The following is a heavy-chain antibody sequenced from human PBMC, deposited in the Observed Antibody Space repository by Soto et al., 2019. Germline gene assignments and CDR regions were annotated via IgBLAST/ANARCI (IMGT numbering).Heavy chain of an antibody. D-gene: IGHD6-6*01. V-gene: IGHV3-23*01. CDR3: AKAILAGTSDSDY. Sequence: EVQLLESGGGLVQPGGSLRLSCAASGFIFSNYAMSWVRRAPGKGLEWVSTIGGSGRTTYYADSVKGRFTISRDNSKNTLYLQMNSLRAEDTATYFCAKAILAGTSDSDYWGQGALVTVSS. CDR1: GFIFSNYA. CDR2: IGGSGRTT. J-gene: IGHJ4*02.